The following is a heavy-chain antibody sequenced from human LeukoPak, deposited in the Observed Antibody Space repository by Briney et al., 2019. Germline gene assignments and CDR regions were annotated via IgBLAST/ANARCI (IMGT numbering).Heavy chain of an antibody. V-gene: IGHV3-74*01. CDR3: ARGHAVVGATAYYFDY. J-gene: IGHJ4*02. CDR2: INSDGSST. Sequence: GGSLRLSCAASGFTFSSYLMHWVRQAPGKGLVWVSRINSDGSSTSYADSVKGRFTISRDNAKNTLYLQMNSLRAEDTAVYYCARGHAVVGATAYYFDYWGQGTLVTVSS. CDR1: GFTFSSYL. D-gene: IGHD1-26*01.